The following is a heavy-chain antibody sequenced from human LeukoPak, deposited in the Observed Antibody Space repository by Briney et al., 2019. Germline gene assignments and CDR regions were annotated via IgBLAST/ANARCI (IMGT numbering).Heavy chain of an antibody. D-gene: IGHD2-15*01. V-gene: IGHV4-59*08. CDR3: ARAYCAGGSCFSRGNFDY. CDR1: GGSISNYY. CDR2: IYYSGST. J-gene: IGHJ4*02. Sequence: TSETLSLTCTVSGGSISNYYWSWIRQPPGRGLEWIAYIYYSGSTSYNPSLKSRVTISVDTSKNQLSLKMSSVTAADTAVYYCARAYCAGGSCFSRGNFDYWGQGTLVTVSS.